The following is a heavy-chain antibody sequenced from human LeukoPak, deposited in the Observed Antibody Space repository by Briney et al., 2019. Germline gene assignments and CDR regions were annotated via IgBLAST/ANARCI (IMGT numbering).Heavy chain of an antibody. Sequence: ASVKVSCKASGYTFTDYFIHWVRQAPGQGLEWMGWINPNNGGTNFAQKFQGRVTMTRDTSISTVHMELSRLRSDDTAIYFCARVKFFGVVTNALDIWGQGTMVTVSS. CDR1: GYTFTDYF. CDR3: ARVKFFGVVTNALDI. V-gene: IGHV1-2*02. J-gene: IGHJ3*02. CDR2: INPNNGGT. D-gene: IGHD3-3*01.